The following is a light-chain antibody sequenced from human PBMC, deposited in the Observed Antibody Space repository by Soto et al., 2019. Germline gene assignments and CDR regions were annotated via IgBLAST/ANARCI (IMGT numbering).Light chain of an antibody. V-gene: IGKV3D-7*01. CDR2: GAS. Sequence: EIVLTQSPGTLSLSPGERATLSCRASHSVTSTHLAWYQQKPGQAPRLLIFGASSRATGIPARFSGSGSGTDFTLTISSLQAEDVAVYYCQQYYITPLSFGGGTKVDIK. CDR3: QQYYITPLS. CDR1: HSVTSTH. J-gene: IGKJ4*01.